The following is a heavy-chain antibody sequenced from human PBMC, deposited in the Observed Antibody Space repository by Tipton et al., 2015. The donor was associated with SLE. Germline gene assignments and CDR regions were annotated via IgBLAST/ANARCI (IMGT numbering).Heavy chain of an antibody. J-gene: IGHJ3*01. Sequence: GLVKPSQTLSLTCAISGDSVSSNTVAWNWIRQSPSSGLEWLGRTYYRSKWYYDYALSLKSRITINPDTSKNQFSLQLNSMTPEDTAVYYCARGTFSAFDLWGQGTLFTVSS. CDR1: GDSVSSNTVA. D-gene: IGHD2/OR15-2a*01. CDR3: ARGTFSAFDL. CDR2: TYYRSKWYY. V-gene: IGHV6-1*01.